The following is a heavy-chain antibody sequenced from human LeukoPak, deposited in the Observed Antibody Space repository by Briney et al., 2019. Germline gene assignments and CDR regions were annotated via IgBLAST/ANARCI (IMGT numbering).Heavy chain of an antibody. CDR2: ISVDGGDI. V-gene: IGHV3-21*01. CDR3: VRDLTSSSTAYLHH. J-gene: IGHJ1*01. Sequence: GGSLRLSCAASRFAFHNYAMTWIRQAPERRLEWVSSISVDGGDIKYTDSAKGRFTISRDDAKNSLYLQMNSLRAEDTAVYYCVRDLTSSSTAYLHHWGQGTLVTVSS. D-gene: IGHD6-6*01. CDR1: RFAFHNYA.